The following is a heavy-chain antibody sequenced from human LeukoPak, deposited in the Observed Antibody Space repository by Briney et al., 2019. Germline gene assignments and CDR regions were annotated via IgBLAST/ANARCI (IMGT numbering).Heavy chain of an antibody. CDR1: AFIFSGHW. J-gene: IGHJ4*02. D-gene: IGHD6-19*01. CDR3: AKVSGYSSGWYNY. CDR2: ISWNSGSI. Sequence: GGSLRLSCEASAFIFSGHWLNWVRQTPGKGLEWVSGISWNSGSIGYADSVKGRFTISRDNAKNSLYLQMNSLRAEDTALYYCAKVSGYSSGWYNYWGQGTLVTVSS. V-gene: IGHV3-9*01.